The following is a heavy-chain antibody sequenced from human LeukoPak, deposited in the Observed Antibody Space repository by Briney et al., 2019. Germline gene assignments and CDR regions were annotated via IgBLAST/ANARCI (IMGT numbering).Heavy chain of an antibody. D-gene: IGHD3-10*01. J-gene: IGHJ4*02. CDR3: ATAHMVRGIINSFDY. V-gene: IGHV4-39*01. CDR2: IFYSGST. CDR1: GGSISSSSYY. Sequence: PSETLSLTCTVSGGSISSSSYYWGWIRQPPGRGLEWIGSIFYSGSTYYNPSLKSRVTISVDTSKNQFSLKLSSVTAADTAVYYCATAHMVRGIINSFDYWGQGTLVTVSS.